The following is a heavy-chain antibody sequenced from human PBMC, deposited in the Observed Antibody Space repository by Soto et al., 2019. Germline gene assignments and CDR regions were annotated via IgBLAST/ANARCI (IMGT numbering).Heavy chain of an antibody. CDR3: AKDVGYSSSWYVTFDI. CDR2: ISVSGGST. D-gene: IGHD6-13*01. Sequence: GGSLRLSCAASGFTFSSYAMNWVRQAPGKGLEWVSAISVSGGSTYYADSVKGRFTISGDNSKNTLYLQMSSLRAEDTAVYYCAKDVGYSSSWYVTFDIWGQGTMVTVSS. CDR1: GFTFSSYA. V-gene: IGHV3-23*01. J-gene: IGHJ3*02.